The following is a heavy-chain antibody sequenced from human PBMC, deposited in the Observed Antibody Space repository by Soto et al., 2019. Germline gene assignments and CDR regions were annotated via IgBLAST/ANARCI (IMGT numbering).Heavy chain of an antibody. D-gene: IGHD3-22*01. CDR1: GFTFSSYW. V-gene: IGHV3-7*01. CDR3: ARDYYYDSSGYRSFDAFDI. J-gene: IGHJ3*02. Sequence: VGSLRLSCAASGFTFSSYWMSWVRQAPGKGLEWVANIKQDGSEKYYVDSVKGRFTISRDNAKNSLYLQMNSLRAEDTAVYYCARDYYYDSSGYRSFDAFDIWGQGTMVTV. CDR2: IKQDGSEK.